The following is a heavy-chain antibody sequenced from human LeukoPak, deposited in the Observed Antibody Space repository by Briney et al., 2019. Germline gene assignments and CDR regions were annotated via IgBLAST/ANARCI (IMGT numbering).Heavy chain of an antibody. CDR3: ARQYSSGWYGESDY. V-gene: IGHV1-8*01. CDR2: MNPNSGNT. J-gene: IGHJ4*02. D-gene: IGHD6-19*01. Sequence: ASVKVSCKASGYTFTSYDINWVRQATGQGLEWMGWMNPNSGNTGYAQKFQGRVTMTRNTSISTAYMELSSLRSEDTAVYYCARQYSSGWYGESDYWGQGTLVTVSS. CDR1: GYTFTSYD.